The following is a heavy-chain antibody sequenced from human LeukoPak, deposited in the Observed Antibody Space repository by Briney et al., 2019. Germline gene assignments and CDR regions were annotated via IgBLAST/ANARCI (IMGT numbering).Heavy chain of an antibody. CDR3: ARDGWYLPYFDF. D-gene: IGHD2-15*01. CDR1: GFIFSSFS. V-gene: IGHV3-48*02. Sequence: GGSLRLSCVGSGFIFSSFSMNWVRQAPGKGLEWLSYISRSSSPKYYADSVRGRFTISRDNAKNSLYLQMTSLRDEDTAVYYCARDGWYLPYFDFWGQGAPVTVSS. J-gene: IGHJ4*02. CDR2: ISRSSSPK.